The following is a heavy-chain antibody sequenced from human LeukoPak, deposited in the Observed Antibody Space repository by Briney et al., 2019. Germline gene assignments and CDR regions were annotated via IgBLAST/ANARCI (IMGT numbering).Heavy chain of an antibody. CDR1: GGSISSSSYY. CDR2: IYYSGST. J-gene: IGHJ4*02. Sequence: SETLSLTCTVSGGSISSSSYYWGWIRQPPGKGLEWIGSIYYSGSTYYSPSLKSRVTISVDTSKNQFSLKLSSVTAADTAVYYCARHNELRFCDYWGQGTLVTVSS. CDR3: ARHNELRFCDY. V-gene: IGHV4-39*01. D-gene: IGHD3-3*01.